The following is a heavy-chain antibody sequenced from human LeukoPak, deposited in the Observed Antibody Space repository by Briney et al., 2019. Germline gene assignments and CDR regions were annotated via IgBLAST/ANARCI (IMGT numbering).Heavy chain of an antibody. CDR3: ATMVRGVIWEWYFDL. CDR1: GYTLTELS. D-gene: IGHD3-10*01. Sequence: ASVTVSCKASGYTLTELSMHWVRQAPGKGLEWMGGFDPEDGETIYAQKFQGRVTMTEDTSTDTAYMELSSLRSEDTAVYYCATMVRGVIWEWYFDLWGRGTLVTVSS. J-gene: IGHJ2*01. CDR2: FDPEDGET. V-gene: IGHV1-24*01.